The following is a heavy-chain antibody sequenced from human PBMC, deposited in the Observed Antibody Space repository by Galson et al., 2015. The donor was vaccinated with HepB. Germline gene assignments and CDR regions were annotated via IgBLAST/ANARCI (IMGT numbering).Heavy chain of an antibody. Sequence: SVKVSCKASGYTFISYAMHWVRQAPGQRLEWMGWINAGNGNTKYSQKFQGRVTITRDTSASTAYMELSSLRSEDTAVYYCARGRRLGERYYYYGMDVWGQGTTVTVSS. V-gene: IGHV1-3*01. D-gene: IGHD3-16*01. J-gene: IGHJ6*02. CDR2: INAGNGNT. CDR3: ARGRRLGERYYYYGMDV. CDR1: GYTFISYA.